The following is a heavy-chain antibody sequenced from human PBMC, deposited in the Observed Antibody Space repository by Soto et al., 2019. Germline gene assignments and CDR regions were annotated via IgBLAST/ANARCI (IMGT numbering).Heavy chain of an antibody. Sequence: LVNASWTVCGYTHTVLPMPCLRQAPGKGLEWMGGFDPEDGETIYAQKFQGRVTMTEDTSTDTAYMELSSLRSEDTAVYYCATVPRKNYFSVWGSYRNRRGWFDPWGEGTLVTVSP. CDR2: FDPEDGET. CDR3: ATVPRKNYFSVWGSYRNRRGWFDP. V-gene: IGHV1-24*01. D-gene: IGHD3-16*02. CDR1: GYTHTVLP. J-gene: IGHJ5*02.